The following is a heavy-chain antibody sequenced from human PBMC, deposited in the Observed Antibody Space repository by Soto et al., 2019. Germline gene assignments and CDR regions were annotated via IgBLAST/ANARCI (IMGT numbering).Heavy chain of an antibody. CDR1: GFTFSNFG. J-gene: IGHJ4*02. Sequence: QVQVVESGGGVVQPGTSLRLSCAASGFTFSNFGMHWVRQAAGKGLEWVAVIWHDGKNKYYADSAKGRFTISRDNSKNTLYLQMNSLRAEDTAVYHCASDPGQDEAMYYLGQGTLVTVSS. CDR2: IWHDGKNK. CDR3: ASDPGQDEAMYY. V-gene: IGHV3-33*01.